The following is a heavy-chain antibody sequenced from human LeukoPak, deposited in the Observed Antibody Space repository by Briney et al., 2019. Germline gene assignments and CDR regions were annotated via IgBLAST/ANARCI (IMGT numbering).Heavy chain of an antibody. CDR2: IYRGGST. J-gene: IGHJ4*02. D-gene: IGHD3-22*01. CDR3: ARLSANSSAYFFDY. Sequence: GGSLRLSCAASGFTVGSNYMSWVRQAPGKGLEWVSIIYRGGSTNYADSVKGRFTISRDTSRNTLYLQMNSLRAEDTAVYYCARLSANSSAYFFDYWGQGTLVTVSS. V-gene: IGHV3-66*04. CDR1: GFTVGSNY.